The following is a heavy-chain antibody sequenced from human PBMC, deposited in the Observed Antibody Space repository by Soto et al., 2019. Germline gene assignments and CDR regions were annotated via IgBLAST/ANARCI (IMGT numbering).Heavy chain of an antibody. V-gene: IGHV3-23*01. J-gene: IGHJ4*02. CDR2: ISGSGGTT. CDR1: GFTVSIYA. Sequence: WGSLRLSCAASGFTVSIYAITVVCQAPGKGLEWVSAISGSGGTTYVDSVKGRFTISRDNSKNTLYLQINSLRAEDTAVYYCAKDTYGLDYWGQGTLVTVSS. D-gene: IGHD2-21*01. CDR3: AKDTYGLDY.